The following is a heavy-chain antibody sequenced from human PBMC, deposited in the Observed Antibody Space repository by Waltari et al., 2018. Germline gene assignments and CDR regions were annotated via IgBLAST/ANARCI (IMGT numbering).Heavy chain of an antibody. V-gene: IGHV3-74*01. CDR3: ARAAVPAAIRGDFAY. D-gene: IGHD2-2*01. CDR1: GFTFSSYC. J-gene: IGHJ4*02. CDR2: LNSARGTT. Sequence: EVHLVEAGGGLVQPGGALRLSCVASGFTFSSYCMRWVRQAPGKGLVWVSLLNSARGTTNYADSVKVRFTISRHNAKNTLYLQMNSLRAEDTAVYYCARAAVPAAIRGDFAYWGQGTLVIVSS.